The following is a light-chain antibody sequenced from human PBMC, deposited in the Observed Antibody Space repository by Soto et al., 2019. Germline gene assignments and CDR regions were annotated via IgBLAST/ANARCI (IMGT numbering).Light chain of an antibody. CDR1: QSVSTS. J-gene: IGKJ3*01. V-gene: IGKV3-15*01. CDR2: GAS. Sequence: ERVMTQSPATLSVSPGERATLSCRASQSVSTSLAWYQQKPGQAPRLLIYGASIRATDIPARFSGSGSGTEFTLIISSLQSEDFAVYYCQQYDSWPGVTFGPGTKVDFK. CDR3: QQYDSWPGVT.